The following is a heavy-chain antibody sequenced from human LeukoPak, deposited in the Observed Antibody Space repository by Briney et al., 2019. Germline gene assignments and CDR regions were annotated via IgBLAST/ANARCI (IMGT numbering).Heavy chain of an antibody. CDR3: AKDRQRWAFDC. D-gene: IGHD6-13*01. CDR1: GFSFRSYG. CDR2: IQYDGSNQ. Sequence: GGSLRLSYAASGFSFRSYGMHWVRQAPGKGLEWVAYIQYDGSNQQYADSVKGRFSISRDNSKNTLYLQMNSLRAEDTALYYCAKDRQRWAFDCWGQGTLVTVSS. V-gene: IGHV3-30*02. J-gene: IGHJ4*02.